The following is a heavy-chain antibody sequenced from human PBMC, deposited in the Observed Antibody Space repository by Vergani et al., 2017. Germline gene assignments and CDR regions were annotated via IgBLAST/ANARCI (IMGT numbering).Heavy chain of an antibody. D-gene: IGHD6-25*01. CDR2: IYHSGST. CDR1: GGSISSGGYS. Sequence: QVQLQESGSGLVKPSQTLSLTCAVSGGSISSGGYSWSWIRQPPGKGLEWIGYIYHSGSTYYNPSLKSRVTISVDRSKNQFSLKLSSVTAADTAVYYCARGTESSGCYFDYWGQGTLVTVSS. J-gene: IGHJ4*02. CDR3: ARGTESSGCYFDY. V-gene: IGHV4-30-2*01.